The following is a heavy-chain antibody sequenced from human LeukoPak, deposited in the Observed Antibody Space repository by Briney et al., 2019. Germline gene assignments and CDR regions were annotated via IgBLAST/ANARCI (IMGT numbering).Heavy chain of an antibody. V-gene: IGHV4-59*08. CDR3: ARTISGWYYFDY. Sequence: SETLSLTCTVSGGSISRYYWSWIRQPPGKGLEWIGYINYSGSTDYNPSLKSRVTISVDTSKNQFSLKLSSVTAADTAVFYCARTISGWYYFDYWGQGTLVTVSS. J-gene: IGHJ4*02. CDR1: GGSISRYY. D-gene: IGHD6-13*01. CDR2: INYSGST.